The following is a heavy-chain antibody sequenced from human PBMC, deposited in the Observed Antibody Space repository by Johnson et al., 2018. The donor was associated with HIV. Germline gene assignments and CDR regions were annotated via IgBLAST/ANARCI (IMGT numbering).Heavy chain of an antibody. D-gene: IGHD5-18*01. J-gene: IGHJ3*02. CDR1: GFTFDDYA. V-gene: IGHV3-23*04. CDR2: ISGSGGST. CDR3: ANLYTYGSGAFDI. Sequence: VQLVESGGGLVQPGRSLRLSCAASGFTFDDYAMSWVRQAPGKGLEWVSAISGSGGSTYSADSVKGRFTISRDNSKNTLYLQMNSLRAEATAVYYCANLYTYGSGAFDIWGQGTMVTVSS.